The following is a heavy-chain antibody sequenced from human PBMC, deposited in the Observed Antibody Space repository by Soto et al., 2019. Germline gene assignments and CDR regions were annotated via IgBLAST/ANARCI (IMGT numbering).Heavy chain of an antibody. CDR3: ARDHRWKSSSSFGY. Sequence: QVQLVESGGGVVQPGRSLRLSCAASGFTFSSYAMHWVRQAPGKGLEWVAVISYDGSTKYYADSVKGRFTISRDNSKDTLYLQMNSLRAEDTAVYYCARDHRWKSSSSFGYWGQGTLVTGSS. V-gene: IGHV3-30-3*01. CDR1: GFTFSSYA. CDR2: ISYDGSTK. J-gene: IGHJ4*02. D-gene: IGHD6-6*01.